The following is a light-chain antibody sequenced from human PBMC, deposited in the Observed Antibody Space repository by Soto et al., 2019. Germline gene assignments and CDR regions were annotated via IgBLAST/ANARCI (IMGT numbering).Light chain of an antibody. Sequence: DIQMTQSPSSLSASVGDRVTITCRASQSIRSYLNWYQQKPGKAPQLLIYTTTSLHSDVPSRFSGSGPDTDFTLTITSLQHEDFATYCCQQSYSSPPWTFGQGTKVEMK. CDR3: QQSYSSPPWT. CDR1: QSIRSY. CDR2: TTT. J-gene: IGKJ1*01. V-gene: IGKV1-39*01.